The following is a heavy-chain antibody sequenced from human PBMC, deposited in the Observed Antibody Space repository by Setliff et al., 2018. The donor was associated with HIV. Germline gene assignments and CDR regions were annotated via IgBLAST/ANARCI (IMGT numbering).Heavy chain of an antibody. CDR1: GYTFTGYY. V-gene: IGHV1-2*02. D-gene: IGHD1-26*01. CDR2: INPNSSDT. CDR3: ARDPKPWLVGPEDAFDI. Sequence: GASVKVSCKASGYTFTGYYIHWVRQAPGQGLEWMGWINPNSSDTNYAQKLQGRVTMTTDTSTSTAYMELRSLRSDDTAVYYCARDPKPWLVGPEDAFDIWGQGTMVTVSS. J-gene: IGHJ3*02.